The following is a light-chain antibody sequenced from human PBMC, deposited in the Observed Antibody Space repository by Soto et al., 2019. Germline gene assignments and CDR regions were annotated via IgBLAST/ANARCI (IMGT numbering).Light chain of an antibody. V-gene: IGKV3-20*01. Sequence: EIVLTQSPGTLSLSPGERATLSCRASQSVSSSYLAWYQQKPGQAPRLLIYGASSKATGIPDRFSGSGSGTDFTLNISRLEAEDFAVYYCQQYGSSRLTFGGGTKVEIK. CDR2: GAS. CDR1: QSVSSSY. CDR3: QQYGSSRLT. J-gene: IGKJ4*01.